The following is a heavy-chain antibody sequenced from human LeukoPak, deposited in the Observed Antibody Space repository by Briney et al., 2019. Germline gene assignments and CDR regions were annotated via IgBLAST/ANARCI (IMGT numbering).Heavy chain of an antibody. CDR2: IYSGGST. Sequence: GGSLRLSCAVSGFTVSSNYMSWVRQAPGKGLEWVSVIYSGGSTYYADSVKGRFTISRHNSKNTLYLQMNSLRAEDTAVYYCARDIGYSGYDYHPNFDYWGQGTLVTVSS. V-gene: IGHV3-53*04. D-gene: IGHD5-12*01. CDR1: GFTVSSNY. CDR3: ARDIGYSGYDYHPNFDY. J-gene: IGHJ4*02.